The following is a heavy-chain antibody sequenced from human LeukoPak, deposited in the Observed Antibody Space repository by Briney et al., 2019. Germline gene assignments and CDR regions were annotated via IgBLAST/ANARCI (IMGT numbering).Heavy chain of an antibody. CDR1: GFTFSSYG. CDR3: ARGTTALMDV. CDR2: ISSGTSFI. V-gene: IGHV3-21*01. Sequence: GGSLRLSCAASGFTFSSYGMHWVRQAPGKGLEWVSSISSGTSFIYYADSVKGRFTISRDNAKNSLYLQMNSLRAEDTAVYYCARGTTALMDVWGKGTTVTVSS. D-gene: IGHD2-21*02. J-gene: IGHJ6*03.